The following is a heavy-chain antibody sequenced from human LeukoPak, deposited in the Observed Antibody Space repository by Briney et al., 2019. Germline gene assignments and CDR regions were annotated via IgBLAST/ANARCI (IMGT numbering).Heavy chain of an antibody. D-gene: IGHD4-11*01. V-gene: IGHV3-20*04. CDR1: GLTFDDHG. CDR2: INWNGDST. CDR3: AREKVTTDNYYYMDV. Sequence: GGSLRLSCAASGLTFDDHGMSWVRQAPGKGLQWASAINWNGDSTSYADSVKGRFTISRDNAKNSLYLQMNSLRAEDTALYYCAREKVTTDNYYYMDVWGKGTTVTVSS. J-gene: IGHJ6*03.